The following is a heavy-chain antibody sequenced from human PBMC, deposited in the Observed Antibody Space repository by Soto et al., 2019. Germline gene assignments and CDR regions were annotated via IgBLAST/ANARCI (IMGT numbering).Heavy chain of an antibody. D-gene: IGHD3-16*01. CDR2: IWYDGSNK. V-gene: IGHV3-33*01. CDR3: ARDRLRLDYFDY. CDR1: GVTFSIYG. Sequence: QVQLVESGGGVVQPGRSLRLSCAASGVTFSIYGMHWVRQAPGKGLVWVAGIWYDGSNKYYADSVKGRFTISRDNSKNTLYLQMNSLRAEDTAVYYCARDRLRLDYFDYWGQGTLVTVSS. J-gene: IGHJ4*02.